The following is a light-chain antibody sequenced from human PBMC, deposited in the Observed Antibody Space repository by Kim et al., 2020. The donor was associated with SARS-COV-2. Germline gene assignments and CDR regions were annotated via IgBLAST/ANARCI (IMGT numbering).Light chain of an antibody. CDR3: LQDYNYPLT. Sequence: GDRVTITCRASQDIGTELGWYLQKPGKAPELLIYGASTVQSGVPSRFSGSGFGTDFTLTISSLQPEDFATYYCLQDYNYPLTFGQGTRLEIK. CDR2: GAS. V-gene: IGKV1-6*01. CDR1: QDIGTE. J-gene: IGKJ5*01.